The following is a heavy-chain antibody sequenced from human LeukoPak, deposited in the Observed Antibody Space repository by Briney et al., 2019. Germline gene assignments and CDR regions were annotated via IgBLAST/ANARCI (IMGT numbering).Heavy chain of an antibody. Sequence: PGGSLRLSCAASGFTFSSYTMNWVRQAPGKGLEWVSSITSSSSYTHYADSVKGRFTISRDNAKNSLFLQMNSLRAEDTAVYYCGSMVRDGEDYWGQGTLVTVSS. CDR1: GFTFSSYT. J-gene: IGHJ4*02. V-gene: IGHV3-21*01. CDR3: GSMVRDGEDY. CDR2: ITSSSSYT. D-gene: IGHD3-10*01.